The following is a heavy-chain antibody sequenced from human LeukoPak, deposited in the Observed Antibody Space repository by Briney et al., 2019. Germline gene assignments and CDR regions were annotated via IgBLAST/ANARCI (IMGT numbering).Heavy chain of an antibody. D-gene: IGHD3-10*01. CDR3: ASSGYYGSGSYSTVFDY. CDR2: IYYSGST. V-gene: IGHV4-31*03. Sequence: SETLSLTCTVSGGSISSGGYYWSWIRQHPGKGLEWIGYIYYSGSTYYNPSLKSRVTISVDTSKNQFSLKLSSVTAADTAVYYCASSGYYGSGSYSTVFDYWGQGTLVTVSS. CDR1: GGSISSGGYY. J-gene: IGHJ4*02.